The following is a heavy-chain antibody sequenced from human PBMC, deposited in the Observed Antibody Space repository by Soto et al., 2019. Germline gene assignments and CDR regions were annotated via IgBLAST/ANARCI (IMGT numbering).Heavy chain of an antibody. CDR2: IYPGDSDT. D-gene: IGHD1-26*01. CDR1: GYSFTSYW. Sequence: RGESLKISCKGSGYSFTSYWIGWVRQMPGKGLEWMGIIYPGDSDTRYSPSFQGQVTISADKSISTAYLQWSSLKASDTAMYYCARGLGGGSYGGYYYYYGMEVWGQGTMVTVSS. V-gene: IGHV5-51*01. J-gene: IGHJ6*02. CDR3: ARGLGGGSYGGYYYYYGMEV.